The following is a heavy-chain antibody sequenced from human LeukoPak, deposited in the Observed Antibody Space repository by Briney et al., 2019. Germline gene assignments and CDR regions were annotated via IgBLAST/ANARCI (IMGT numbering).Heavy chain of an antibody. CDR3: ARRGTSSSWAHFDY. D-gene: IGHD6-13*01. J-gene: IGHJ4*02. CDR1: GFTVSSYW. Sequence: GGSLRLSCAASGFTVSSYWMTWVRQAPGKGLEWVANIKQDGSDKYYVDSVKGRFTISRDNAKNSLYLQMNSLGGEDTAVYYCARRGTSSSWAHFDYWGQGTLVTVYS. CDR2: IKQDGSDK. V-gene: IGHV3-7*05.